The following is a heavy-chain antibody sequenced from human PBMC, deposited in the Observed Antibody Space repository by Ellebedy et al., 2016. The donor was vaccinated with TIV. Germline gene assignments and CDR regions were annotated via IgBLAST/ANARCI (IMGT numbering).Heavy chain of an antibody. V-gene: IGHV1-2*02. D-gene: IGHD1-26*01. J-gene: IGHJ4*02. CDR3: ASWRSGSYGSFDY. Sequence: ASVKVSXXASGYTFTGYYMHWVRQAPGQGLEWMGWINPNSGGTNYAQKFQGRVTMTRDTSISTAYMELSRLRSDDTAVYYCASWRSGSYGSFDYWGQGTLVTVSS. CDR1: GYTFTGYY. CDR2: INPNSGGT.